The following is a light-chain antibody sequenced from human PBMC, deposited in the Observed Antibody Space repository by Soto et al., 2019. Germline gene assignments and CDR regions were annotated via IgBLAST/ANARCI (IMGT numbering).Light chain of an antibody. CDR1: HSVSSSY. Sequence: EIVLTQSPGTLSLSPGERATVSCRASHSVSSSYLAWYQQKPGQAPSLLIYGASNRATGIPDRFSGSGSGTDFTLTISRLEPEDFAVYYCQQYDSSPRPFGQGTKVEI. CDR2: GAS. CDR3: QQYDSSPRP. V-gene: IGKV3-20*01. J-gene: IGKJ1*01.